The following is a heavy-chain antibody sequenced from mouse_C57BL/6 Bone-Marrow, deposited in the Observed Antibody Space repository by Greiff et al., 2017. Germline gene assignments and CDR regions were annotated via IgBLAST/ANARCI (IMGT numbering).Heavy chain of an antibody. Sequence: EVQLVESGGGLVQPGGSLKLSCAASGFTFSDYYMYWVRQTPEKRLEWVAYISNGGGSTYYPDTVKGRFTISRDNANNTLYLQMSRLKSEDTAMYYCARHIMYWGQGTLVTVSA. J-gene: IGHJ3*01. V-gene: IGHV5-12*01. CDR2: ISNGGGST. D-gene: IGHD1-1*01. CDR3: ARHIMY. CDR1: GFTFSDYY.